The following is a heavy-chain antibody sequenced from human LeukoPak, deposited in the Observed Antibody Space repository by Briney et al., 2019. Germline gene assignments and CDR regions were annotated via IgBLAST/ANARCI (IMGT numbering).Heavy chain of an antibody. D-gene: IGHD3/OR15-3a*01. CDR2: IKTKTEGGTT. Sequence: GGSLRLSCAPSGFASSNAWMNWVRRAPGKGLEWLGHIKTKTEGGTTDYAAPVKGRFSVSRDDSKNMVYLQMNSLTTEDTAVYYCTTDIWTSRRGDYWGRGTLVTVSS. J-gene: IGHJ4*02. CDR3: TTDIWTSRRGDY. CDR1: GFASSNAW. V-gene: IGHV3-15*07.